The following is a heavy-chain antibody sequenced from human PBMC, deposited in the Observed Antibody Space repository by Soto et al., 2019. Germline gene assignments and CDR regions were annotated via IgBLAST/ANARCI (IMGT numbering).Heavy chain of an antibody. D-gene: IGHD3-22*01. CDR2: INPSGGST. CDR3: ARADYYDSSGFYYDC. Sequence: VSVKLYCKASGYIFSNHYIHWVRQAPRQGLEWMGIINPSGGSTNYLQKFQGRITMTRDTSTSTVYMELSSLRSEDTAVYFCARADYYDSSGFYYDCWGQGTLVTVSS. J-gene: IGHJ4*02. V-gene: IGHV1-46*01. CDR1: GYIFSNHY.